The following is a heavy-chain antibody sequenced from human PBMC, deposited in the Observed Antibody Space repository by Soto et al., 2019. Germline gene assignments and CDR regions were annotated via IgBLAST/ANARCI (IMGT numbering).Heavy chain of an antibody. Sequence: EVQLVESGGGLVQPGGSLKLSCAASGFTFSGSAMHWVRQASGKGLEWVGRIRSKANSYATAYAASVKGRFTISRDDSKNTAYLQMNSLKTEDTAVYYCGYGDGAFDIWGQGKMVTVSS. CDR1: GFTFSGSA. J-gene: IGHJ3*02. D-gene: IGHD4-17*01. CDR2: IRSKANSYAT. V-gene: IGHV3-73*01. CDR3: GYGDGAFDI.